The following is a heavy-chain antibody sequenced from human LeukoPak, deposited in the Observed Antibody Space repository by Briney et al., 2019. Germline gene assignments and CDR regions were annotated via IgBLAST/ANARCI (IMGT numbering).Heavy chain of an antibody. D-gene: IGHD6-13*01. Sequence: SSETLSLTCTVSGGSISSYDWSWIRQPAGKGLEWIGRIYTSGSTDYNPSLKSRVTMSVDTSKNQFSLKLSSVTAADTAVYYCARDPQQLAFDYWGQGTLVTVSS. V-gene: IGHV4-4*07. J-gene: IGHJ4*02. CDR3: ARDPQQLAFDY. CDR2: IYTSGST. CDR1: GGSISSYD.